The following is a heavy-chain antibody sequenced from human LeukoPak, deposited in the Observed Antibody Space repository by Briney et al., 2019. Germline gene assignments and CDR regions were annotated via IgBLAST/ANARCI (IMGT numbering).Heavy chain of an antibody. Sequence: ASVKVSCKASGYTFTGYYIHWVRQAPGQGLEWMGWINPNSGGTNYAQEFQGRVTMTRDTSITTVYMELSRLRSDDTAVYYCAREAIMVRGVNDAFDMWGQGTMVTVSS. J-gene: IGHJ3*02. CDR3: AREAIMVRGVNDAFDM. D-gene: IGHD3-10*01. CDR1: GYTFTGYY. V-gene: IGHV1-2*02. CDR2: INPNSGGT.